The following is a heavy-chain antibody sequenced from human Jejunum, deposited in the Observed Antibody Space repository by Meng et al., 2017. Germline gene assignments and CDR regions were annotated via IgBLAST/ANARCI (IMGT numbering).Heavy chain of an antibody. CDR2: IYYSGTT. D-gene: IGHD1-26*01. CDR3: AGGGGSYGSRLDV. Sequence: GSLRLSCAVSGYSISSGYYWGWIRQPPGKGLEWIGNIYYSGTTYYNPSLKSRVTVSVDTSNNHFSLKLTSVTAADTAVYYCAGGGGSYGSRLDVWGQGTMVTVSS. V-gene: IGHV4-38-2*01. CDR1: GYSISSGYY. J-gene: IGHJ6*02.